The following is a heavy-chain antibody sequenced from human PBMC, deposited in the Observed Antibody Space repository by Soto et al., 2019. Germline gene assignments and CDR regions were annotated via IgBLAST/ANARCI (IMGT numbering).Heavy chain of an antibody. V-gene: IGHV4-59*01. CDR1: GGSISSYY. D-gene: IGHD6-6*01. CDR3: ARGDPSIAARRHNWFDP. Sequence: SETLSLTCTVSGGSISSYYWSWIRQPPGKGLEWIGYIYYSGSTNYNPSLKSRVTISVDTSKNQFSLKLSSVTAADTAVYYCARGDPSIAARRHNWFDPWGQGTLVTVPQ. J-gene: IGHJ5*02. CDR2: IYYSGST.